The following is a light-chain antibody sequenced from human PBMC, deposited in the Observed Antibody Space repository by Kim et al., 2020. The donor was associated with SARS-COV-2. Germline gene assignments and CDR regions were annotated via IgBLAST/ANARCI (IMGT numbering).Light chain of an antibody. CDR1: NIETKT. V-gene: IGLV3-21*04. Sequence: APGTTATINCGVNNIETKTVHWYQQRPGQVPILVIYYDRDRPSGIPERFSGSNSGDTATLTITRVEAGDEADYYCQVWDSDTDHRVFGPGTKVTVL. CDR2: YDR. CDR3: QVWDSDTDHRV. J-gene: IGLJ1*01.